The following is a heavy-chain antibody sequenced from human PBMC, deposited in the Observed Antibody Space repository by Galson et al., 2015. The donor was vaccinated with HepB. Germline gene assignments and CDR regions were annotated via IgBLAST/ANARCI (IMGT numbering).Heavy chain of an antibody. CDR3: ARGGMATIGGPTFDL. CDR2: INAYNGDT. J-gene: IGHJ4*02. V-gene: IGHV1-18*01. Sequence: SVKVSCKASGYIFTRNTINWVRQAPGQGLEWMGWINAYNGDTTYTQTFQGRVTMTTDTSTSTAYLDLRSLGSDDTAMYYCARGGMATIGGPTFDLWGQGTLVTVSS. D-gene: IGHD5-24*01. CDR1: GYIFTRNT.